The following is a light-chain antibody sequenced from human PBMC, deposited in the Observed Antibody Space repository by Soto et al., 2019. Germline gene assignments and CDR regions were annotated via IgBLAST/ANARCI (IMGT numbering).Light chain of an antibody. CDR3: QSYDSSLSGWV. CDR2: GNV. V-gene: IGLV1-40*01. J-gene: IGLJ3*02. CDR1: RSNIGGGYD. Sequence: QAVVTQPPSVSGAPGQRVTISCTGSRSNIGGGYDVHWYQHLPGTAPKLLVYGNVNRPSRVPDRFSGSKSDTSASLAITGLQAEDEADYYCQSYDSSLSGWVFGGGTKVTVL.